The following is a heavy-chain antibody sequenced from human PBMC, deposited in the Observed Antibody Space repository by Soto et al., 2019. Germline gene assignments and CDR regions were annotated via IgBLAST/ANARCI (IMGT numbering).Heavy chain of an antibody. D-gene: IGHD2-2*01. V-gene: IGHV4-4*08. J-gene: IGHJ4*02. CDR2: VYNNGYT. Sequence: QVQLQESGPGLVKPSETLSLTCTVSGGSIVSYPWSWIRQSPGRGLEWIGYVYNNGYTNYNPSLKGRVTISLDTSRNQFSLRLSSVTAADTAVYYCATTVDSAMAGPYLGYCFDFWGQGTLVTVSS. CDR1: GGSIVSYP. CDR3: ATTVDSAMAGPYLGYCFDF.